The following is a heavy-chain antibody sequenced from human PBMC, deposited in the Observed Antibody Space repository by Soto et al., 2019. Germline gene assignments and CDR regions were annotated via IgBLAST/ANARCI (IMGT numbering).Heavy chain of an antibody. CDR3: ASDLTMVRGVIYDMDV. V-gene: IGHV1-3*01. J-gene: IGHJ6*03. CDR1: GYTFTSYA. D-gene: IGHD3-10*01. CDR2: INAVSGNT. Sequence: QVPLVQSGAEVKKPGASVKVSCKASGYTFTSYAMNWVRQAPGQRLEWMGWINAVSGNTKYSQQFQGRVAITRDTSASTAYMELSSLRSEDTAIYYCASDLTMVRGVIYDMDVWGKGTTVTVSS.